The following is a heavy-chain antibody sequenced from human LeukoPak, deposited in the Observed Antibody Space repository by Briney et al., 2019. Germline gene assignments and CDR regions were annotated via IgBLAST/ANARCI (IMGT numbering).Heavy chain of an antibody. CDR3: ARMYSGTYGGIDY. Sequence: SETLSLTCTVSGGSISSHYWSWIRQPPGKGLEWIGYIYYSGSTNYNPSLKSRVTISVDTSKKQFSLNLRFVTAADTALYYCARMYSGTYGGIDYWGQGTLVTVSS. V-gene: IGHV4-59*11. J-gene: IGHJ4*02. D-gene: IGHD1-26*01. CDR1: GGSISSHY. CDR2: IYYSGST.